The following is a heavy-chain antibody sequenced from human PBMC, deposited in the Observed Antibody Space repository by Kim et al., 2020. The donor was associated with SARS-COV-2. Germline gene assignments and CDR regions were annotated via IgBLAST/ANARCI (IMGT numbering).Heavy chain of an antibody. V-gene: IGHV1-69*04. D-gene: IGHD4-17*01. J-gene: IGHJ6*03. Sequence: FQGRVTITADKSTSTAYMELSSLRSEDTAVYYCARDGDLSAYYYYYYMDVWGKGTTVTVSS. CDR3: ARDGDLSAYYYYYYMDV.